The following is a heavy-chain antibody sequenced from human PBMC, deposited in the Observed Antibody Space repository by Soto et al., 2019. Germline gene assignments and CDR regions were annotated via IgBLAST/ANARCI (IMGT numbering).Heavy chain of an antibody. D-gene: IGHD3-22*01. J-gene: IGHJ3*02. CDR3: ASHYYVSSGYPTPNDAFDI. CDR1: GYTFTSYG. Sequence: ASVKVSCKASGYTFTSYGISWVRQAPGQGLEWMGWISAYNGNTNYAQKLQGRVTMTTDTSTSTAYMELRSLRSDDTAVYYCASHYYVSSGYPTPNDAFDIWGQGTMVTVSS. CDR2: ISAYNGNT. V-gene: IGHV1-18*01.